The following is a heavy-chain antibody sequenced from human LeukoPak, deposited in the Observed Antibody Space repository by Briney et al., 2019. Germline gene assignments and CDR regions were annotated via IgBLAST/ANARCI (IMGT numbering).Heavy chain of an antibody. CDR3: ARGARGGSGYSSSYAFDI. V-gene: IGHV3-21*01. Sequence: GGSLRLSCAASGFTFSSYAMSWVRQAPGKGLEWVSSISSSSYIYYADSVKGRFTISRDNAKNSLYLQMNSLRAEDTAVYYCARGARGGSGYSSSYAFDIWGQGTMVTVSS. J-gene: IGHJ3*02. CDR2: ISSSSYI. D-gene: IGHD3-22*01. CDR1: GFTFSSYA.